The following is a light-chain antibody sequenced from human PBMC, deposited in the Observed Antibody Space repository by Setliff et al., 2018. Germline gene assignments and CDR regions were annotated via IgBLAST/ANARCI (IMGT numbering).Light chain of an antibody. Sequence: SYELTQPPSVPVAPGKTARITCGGNNIGGKSVNWYQQKPGQAPVLVIYYDSDRPSGIPERFFGSNSGNTATLPISRVEAGDEADYYCQVWDSGSEHYVFGTGTKGTVL. CDR1: NIGGKS. CDR3: QVWDSGSEHYV. CDR2: YDS. V-gene: IGLV3-21*04. J-gene: IGLJ1*01.